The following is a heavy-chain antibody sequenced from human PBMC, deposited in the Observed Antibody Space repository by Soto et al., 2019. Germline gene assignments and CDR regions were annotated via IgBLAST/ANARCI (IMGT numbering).Heavy chain of an antibody. D-gene: IGHD5-12*01. J-gene: IGHJ6*02. CDR3: ARHRLRPRYGMDV. CDR2: IYYSGST. Sequence: SETLSLTCTVSGGSISSSSYYWGWIRQPPGKGLEWIGSIYYSGSTYYNPSLKSRVTISVDTSKNQFSLKLSSVTAADTAVYYCARHRLRPRYGMDVWGQGTTVTVSS. V-gene: IGHV4-39*01. CDR1: GGSISSSSYY.